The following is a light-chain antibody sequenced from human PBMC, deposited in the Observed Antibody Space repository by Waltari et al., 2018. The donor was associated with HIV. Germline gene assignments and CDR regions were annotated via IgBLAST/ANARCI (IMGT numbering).Light chain of an antibody. V-gene: IGKV1-39*01. CDR3: QQSFTSLPYT. J-gene: IGKJ2*01. CDR1: QMINNY. CDR2: GAT. Sequence: DIQMTQSPSSLSASVGDRVPVTRRASQMINNYLNWYQQKPGKAPKLLIYGATTLQSGVPSRFSGSGSGTDFNLTINSLQPDDFATYYCQQSFTSLPYTFGQGTRLEV.